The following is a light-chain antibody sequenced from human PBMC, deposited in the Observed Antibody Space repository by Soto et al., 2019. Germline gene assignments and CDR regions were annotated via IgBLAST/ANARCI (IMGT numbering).Light chain of an antibody. CDR3: CSFARSSVV. J-gene: IGLJ2*01. CDR1: SSDVGSYNL. Sequence: QSVLTQPASVSGSPGQSITISCTGTSSDVGSYNLVSWYQQHPGKAPKLMIYEGNKRPSGVYNRFSGSKSGNTASLTISGLQAEDEADYYCCSFARSSVVFGGGTKLTVL. CDR2: EGN. V-gene: IGLV2-23*01.